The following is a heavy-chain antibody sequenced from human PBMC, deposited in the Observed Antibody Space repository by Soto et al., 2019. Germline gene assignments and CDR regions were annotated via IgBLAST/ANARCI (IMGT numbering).Heavy chain of an antibody. CDR2: IHHIFLT. CDR3: TRRGGGASGVFMIEWIAH. D-gene: IGHD3-3*01. CDR1: VFILYSSNC. V-gene: IGHV4-4*02. J-gene: IGHJ4*02. Sequence: SDTLSLTCYFSVFILYSSNCCTCVRHTPGKCLECIVVIHHIFLTNYNPSLKILVTISAYKSKNQFFLNLASVTASDTTMYYCTRRGGGASGVFMIEWIAHWGQGTQVTVSS.